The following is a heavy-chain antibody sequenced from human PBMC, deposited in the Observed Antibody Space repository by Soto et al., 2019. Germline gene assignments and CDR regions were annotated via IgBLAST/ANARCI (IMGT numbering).Heavy chain of an antibody. Sequence: SETLSLTCAVSGASFTAYYWSWFRQPPGQGLESLGYIYHTGVTNSNPSLRGRLSISIDTAKNQFSLKLSSVTSADTAIYYCARTARVPDFWGPGILVTVSS. D-gene: IGHD2-2*01. CDR1: GASFTAYY. CDR3: ARTARVPDF. J-gene: IGHJ4*02. V-gene: IGHV4-59*01. CDR2: IYHTGVT.